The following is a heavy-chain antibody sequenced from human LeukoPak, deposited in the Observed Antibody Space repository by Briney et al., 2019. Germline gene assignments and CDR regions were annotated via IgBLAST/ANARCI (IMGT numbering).Heavy chain of an antibody. CDR1: GFTFSSYG. D-gene: IGHD1-26*01. CDR3: AKDGEIVGATYFDY. V-gene: IGHV3-30*02. CDR2: IRYDGSNK. Sequence: GGSLRLSCAASGFTFSSYGMNWVRQAPGKGPEWVAFIRYDGSNKYYADSVKGRFTISRDNSKNTLYLQMNSLRAEDTAVYYCAKDGEIVGATYFDYWGQGTLVTVSS. J-gene: IGHJ4*02.